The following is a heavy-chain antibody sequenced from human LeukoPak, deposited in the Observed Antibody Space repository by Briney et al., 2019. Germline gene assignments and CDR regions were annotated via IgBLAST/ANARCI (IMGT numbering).Heavy chain of an antibody. Sequence: SETLSLTCAVYGGSFSGYYWSWIRQPPGEGLEWIGEINHSGSTNYNPSLKSRVTISVDTSKNQFSLKLSSVTAADTAVYYCARGSRGIYDYWGQGTLVTVSS. CDR3: ARGSRGIYDY. CDR2: INHSGST. J-gene: IGHJ4*02. D-gene: IGHD3-10*01. CDR1: GGSFSGYY. V-gene: IGHV4-34*01.